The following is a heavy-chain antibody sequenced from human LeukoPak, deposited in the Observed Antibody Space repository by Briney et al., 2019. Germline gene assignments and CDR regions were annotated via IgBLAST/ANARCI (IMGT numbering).Heavy chain of an antibody. V-gene: IGHV1-46*01. CDR1: GYTFTSYY. CDR2: INPSGGST. CDR3: ARPAPHCSSTSCYAFDY. J-gene: IGHJ4*02. D-gene: IGHD2-2*01. Sequence: ASVKVSCKASGYTFTSYYMHWARQAPGQGLEWIGIINPSGGSTSYAQKFQGRVTMTRDMSTSTVYMELSSLRSEDTAVYYCARPAPHCSSTSCYAFDYWGQGTLVTVSS.